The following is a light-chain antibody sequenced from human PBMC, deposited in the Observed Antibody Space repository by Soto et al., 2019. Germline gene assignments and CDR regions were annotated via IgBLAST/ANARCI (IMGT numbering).Light chain of an antibody. CDR1: SSNIGTYT. V-gene: IGLV1-44*01. Sequence: QSVLTQPPSASGTPGQRVTISCSGSSSNIGTYTVNWYQQVPGTAPKLLIYSNNQRPSGVPDRFSGSKSGTSVSLAISGLQSEDEADYYCAAWDASLNGVIFGGGTKVTVL. CDR3: AAWDASLNGVI. CDR2: SNN. J-gene: IGLJ2*01.